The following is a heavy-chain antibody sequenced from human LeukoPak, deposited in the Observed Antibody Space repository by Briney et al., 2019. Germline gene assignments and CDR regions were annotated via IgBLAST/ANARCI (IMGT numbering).Heavy chain of an antibody. CDR1: GYTFTGYY. D-gene: IGHD6-13*01. CDR3: ARGVAAAGTEWFNP. CDR2: INTNTGNP. V-gene: IGHV7-4-1*02. Sequence: ASVKVSCKASGYTFTGYYMHWVRQAPGQGLEWMGWINTNTGNPTYAQGFTGRFVFSLDTSVSTAYLQISSLKAEDTAVYYCARGVAAAGTEWFNPWGQGTLVTVSS. J-gene: IGHJ5*02.